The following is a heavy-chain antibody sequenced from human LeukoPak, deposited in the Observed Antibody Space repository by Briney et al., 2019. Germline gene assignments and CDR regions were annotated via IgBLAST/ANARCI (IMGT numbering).Heavy chain of an antibody. CDR1: GYTFTGYY. Sequence: ASVKVSCKASGYTFTGYYMHWVRQAPGQGLEWMGWINPNSGGTNYAQKFQGRVTMTRDTSISTAYMELSRLRSDDTAVYYCARVQEYYDGVLYWGQGTLVTVSS. D-gene: IGHD4-23*01. V-gene: IGHV1-2*02. CDR2: INPNSGGT. CDR3: ARVQEYYDGVLY. J-gene: IGHJ4*02.